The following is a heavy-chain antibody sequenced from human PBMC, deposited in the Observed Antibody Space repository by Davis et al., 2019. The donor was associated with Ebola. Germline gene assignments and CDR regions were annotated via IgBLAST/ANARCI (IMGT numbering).Heavy chain of an antibody. V-gene: IGHV3-74*01. CDR1: GFTFSAYG. Sequence: PGGSLRPSCAASGFTFSAYGMSWVRQAPGKGLEWVSSTNNDGGHTSYAESVKGRFTMFRDNAKNTLYLQMNSLRAEDTAVYYCGRVIMIPGIGMDVWGQGTTVTVSS. D-gene: IGHD3-16*01. CDR3: GRVIMIPGIGMDV. J-gene: IGHJ6*02. CDR2: TNNDGGHT.